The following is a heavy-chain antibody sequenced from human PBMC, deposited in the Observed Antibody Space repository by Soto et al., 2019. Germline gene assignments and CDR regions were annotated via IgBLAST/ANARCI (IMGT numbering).Heavy chain of an antibody. CDR1: GFTFSSYS. Sequence: GGSLRLSCAASGFTFSSYSMNWVRQAPGKGLEWVSSISSSSSYIYYADSVKGRFTISRDNAKNSLYLQMNSLRAEDTAVYYCVTTSIAARRYFDYWGQGTLVT. CDR3: VTTSIAARRYFDY. D-gene: IGHD6-6*01. CDR2: ISSSSSYI. J-gene: IGHJ4*02. V-gene: IGHV3-21*01.